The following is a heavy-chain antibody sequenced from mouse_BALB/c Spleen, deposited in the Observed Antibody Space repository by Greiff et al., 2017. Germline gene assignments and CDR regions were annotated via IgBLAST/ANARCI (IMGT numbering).Heavy chain of an antibody. D-gene: IGHD2-3*01. Sequence: EVQVVESGGGLVKPGGSLKLSCAASGFTFSSYAMSWVRQSPEKRLEWVAEISSGGSYTYYPDTVTGRFTISRDNAKNTLYLQMSSLKSEDTAMYYCASRYDRSWFAYWGQGTLVTVSA. CDR3: ASRYDRSWFAY. J-gene: IGHJ3*01. CDR2: ISSGGSYT. CDR1: GFTFSSYA. V-gene: IGHV5-9-4*01.